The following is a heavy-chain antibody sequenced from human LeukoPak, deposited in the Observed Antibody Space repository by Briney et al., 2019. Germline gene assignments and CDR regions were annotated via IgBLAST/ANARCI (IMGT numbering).Heavy chain of an antibody. Sequence: SETLSLTCSVSGGSISSYSWSWIRQPPGKGLEWIGYIYYSGSTYYNPSLKSRVTMSLDTSKNQISLKLSSVTAADTAVYYCARLNGGSGPVWGQGTTVTVSS. J-gene: IGHJ6*02. V-gene: IGHV4-59*04. CDR3: ARLNGGSGPV. CDR2: IYYSGST. CDR1: GGSISSYS. D-gene: IGHD3-10*01.